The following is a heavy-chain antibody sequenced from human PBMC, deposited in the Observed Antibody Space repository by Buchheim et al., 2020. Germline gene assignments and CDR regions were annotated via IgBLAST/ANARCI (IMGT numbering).Heavy chain of an antibody. CDR1: GFTFSSYS. J-gene: IGHJ6*02. CDR3: ARGFPSGYYRSGYYGMDV. D-gene: IGHD3-3*01. V-gene: IGHV3-21*01. CDR2: ISSSSSYI. Sequence: EVQLVESGGGLVKPGGSLRLSCAASGFTFSSYSMNWVRQAPGKGLEWVSSISSSSSYIYYADSVKGRFTISRDNAKNSLYLQMNSLRAEDTAVYYCARGFPSGYYRSGYYGMDVWGQGTT.